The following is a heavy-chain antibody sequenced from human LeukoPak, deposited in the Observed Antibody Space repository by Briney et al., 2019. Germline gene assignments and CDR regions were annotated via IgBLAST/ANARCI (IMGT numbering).Heavy chain of an antibody. Sequence: SETLSLTCSVSGGSISGHYWTWIRQPPGKGLEWIGYIYTSGSTNYNPSLKSRVTISVDTSSNQFSLNLSSVTAADTAVYYCARMSFWSGSYYYIDVWGRGSTVTVSS. CDR2: IYTSGST. D-gene: IGHD3-3*01. CDR3: ARMSFWSGSYYYIDV. V-gene: IGHV4-4*09. CDR1: GGSISGHY. J-gene: IGHJ6*03.